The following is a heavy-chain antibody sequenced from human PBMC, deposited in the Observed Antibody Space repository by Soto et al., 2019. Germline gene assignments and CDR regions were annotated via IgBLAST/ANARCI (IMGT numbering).Heavy chain of an antibody. CDR2: ISYDGSNK. V-gene: IGHV3-30-3*01. CDR1: GFTFSSYA. CDR3: ARGLGPENDY. Sequence: GGSLRLSCAASGFTFSSYAMHWVRQAPGKGLEWVAVISYDGSNKYYADSVKGRFTISRDNSKNTLYLQMNSLRAEDTAVYYCARGLGPENDYWGQGTLVTVSS. J-gene: IGHJ4*02.